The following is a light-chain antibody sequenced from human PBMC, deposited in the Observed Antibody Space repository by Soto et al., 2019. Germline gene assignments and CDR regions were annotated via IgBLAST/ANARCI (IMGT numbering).Light chain of an antibody. CDR1: SSDVGGYNY. CDR3: SSYTSSSTRV. J-gene: IGLJ1*01. CDR2: DVS. V-gene: IGLV2-14*01. Sequence: QSALTQPASVSGSPGQSITISCTGTSSDVGGYNYVSWYQQHPGKAPKLMIYDVSNRPSGVSNRFSGPKSGNTASLTISGLQAEDEADYYCSSYTSSSTRVFGTGTNVTVL.